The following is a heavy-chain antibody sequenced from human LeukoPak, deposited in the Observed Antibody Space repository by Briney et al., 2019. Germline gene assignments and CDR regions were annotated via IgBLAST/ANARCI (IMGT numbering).Heavy chain of an antibody. V-gene: IGHV5-51*01. Sequence: GESLQISCEAVGYGFTGHWICWMRQLPGRGLEFMGTIYPGDSDTRYSPSFEGRVTISVDKSINTAYLHWSGLKASDTAMYCCARYGKSGTYSHGFDCWVEGTMVIVSS. D-gene: IGHD3-10*01. J-gene: IGHJ3*01. CDR3: ARYGKSGTYSHGFDC. CDR2: IYPGDSDT. CDR1: GYGFTGHW.